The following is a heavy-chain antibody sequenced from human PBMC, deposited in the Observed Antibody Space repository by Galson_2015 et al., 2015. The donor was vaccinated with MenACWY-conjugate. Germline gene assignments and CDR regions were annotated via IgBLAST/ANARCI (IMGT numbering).Heavy chain of an antibody. V-gene: IGHV5-51*03. CDR2: IYPGDSDT. Sequence: QSGAEVKKPGESLKISCTGSGYSFTSYWIGWVRQMPGKGLEWMGIIYPGDSDTRYSPSFQGQVTISADKSISTAYLQWSSLKASDTAMYYCARFGPLDSGGSNWFDPWGQGTLVTVSS. J-gene: IGHJ5*02. CDR3: ARFGPLDSGGSNWFDP. D-gene: IGHD2-15*01. CDR1: GYSFTSYW.